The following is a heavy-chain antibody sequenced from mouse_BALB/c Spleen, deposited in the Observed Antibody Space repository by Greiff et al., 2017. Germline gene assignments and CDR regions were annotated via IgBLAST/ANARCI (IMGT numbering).Heavy chain of an antibody. V-gene: IGHV10-1*02. CDR1: GFTFNTYA. CDR3: VRQGNGNYGYAMDY. Sequence: EAGGGLVQPKGSLKLSCAASGFTFNTYAMNWVRQAPGKGLEWVARIRSKSNNYATYYADSVKDRFTISRDDSQSMLYLQMNNLKTEDTAMYYCVRQGNGNYGYAMDYWGQGTSVTVSS. D-gene: IGHD2-1*01. CDR2: IRSKSNNYAT. J-gene: IGHJ4*01.